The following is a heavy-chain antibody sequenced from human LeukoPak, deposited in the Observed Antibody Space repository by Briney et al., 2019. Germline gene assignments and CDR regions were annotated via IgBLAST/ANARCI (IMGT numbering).Heavy chain of an antibody. CDR1: GGTFSSYA. Sequence: ASVKVSCKAYGGTFSSYAISWVRPAPGQGLEWMGGIIPIFGTANYAQKFQGRVTITADESTSTAYMELSSLRSEDTAVYYCARGRGVPADYYYYYYGMDVWGQGTTVTVSS. V-gene: IGHV1-69*13. CDR3: ARGRGVPADYYYYYYGMDV. CDR2: IIPIFGTA. J-gene: IGHJ6*02. D-gene: IGHD6-25*01.